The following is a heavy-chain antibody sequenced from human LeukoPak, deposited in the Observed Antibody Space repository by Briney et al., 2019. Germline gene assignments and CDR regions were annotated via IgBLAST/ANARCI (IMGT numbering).Heavy chain of an antibody. J-gene: IGHJ4*02. CDR1: GYTFTSYG. V-gene: IGHV1-18*01. D-gene: IGHD3-10*01. CDR3: ARGSPTSKLLWFGNFDY. CDR2: ISAYNGNT. Sequence: GASVKVSCKASGYTFTSYGISWVRQAPGQGLEWMGWISAYNGNTNYAQKLQGRVTMTTDTSTSTAYMELSSLRSEDTAVYYCARGSPTSKLLWFGNFDYWGQGTLVTVSS.